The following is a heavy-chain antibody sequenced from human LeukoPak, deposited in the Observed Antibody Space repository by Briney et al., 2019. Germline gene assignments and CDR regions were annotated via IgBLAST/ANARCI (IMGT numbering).Heavy chain of an antibody. Sequence: GGSLRLSCAASGFTFSDYYMSWIRQAPGKGLEWVSYISSSGSTIYYADSVEGRFTISRDNAKNSLYLQMNSLRAEDTAVYYCARSIGGYLSYYYYGMDVWGQGTTVTVSS. CDR1: GFTFSDYY. CDR2: ISSSGSTI. J-gene: IGHJ6*02. CDR3: ARSIGGYLSYYYYGMDV. D-gene: IGHD3-22*01. V-gene: IGHV3-11*01.